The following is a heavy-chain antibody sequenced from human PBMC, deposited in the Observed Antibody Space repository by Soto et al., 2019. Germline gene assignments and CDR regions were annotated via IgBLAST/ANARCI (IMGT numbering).Heavy chain of an antibody. D-gene: IGHD2-2*02. J-gene: IGHJ6*02. CDR1: GGTFSSYA. CDR3: ARFYCISTSCYMGDYYYGMDV. CDR2: IIPIFGTA. Sequence: SVKVSCKASGGTFSSYAISWVRQAPGQGLEWMGGIIPIFGTANYAQKFQGRVTITADESTSTAYMELSSLRSEDTAVYYCARFYCISTSCYMGDYYYGMDVWGQGTTVTVSS. V-gene: IGHV1-69*13.